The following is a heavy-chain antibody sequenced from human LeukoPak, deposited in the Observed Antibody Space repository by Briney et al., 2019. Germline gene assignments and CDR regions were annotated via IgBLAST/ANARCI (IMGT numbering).Heavy chain of an antibody. CDR1: GYTFTSYD. Sequence: GASVKVSCKASGYTFTSYDINWVRQATGQGLEWMGWMNPNSGNTGYAQKFQGRVTMTRNTSISTAYMELSSLRSEDTAVYYCARGLQRYCSSTSCFRTRPDFDYWGQGTLVTVSS. CDR3: ARGLQRYCSSTSCFRTRPDFDY. D-gene: IGHD2-2*01. CDR2: MNPNSGNT. V-gene: IGHV1-8*01. J-gene: IGHJ4*02.